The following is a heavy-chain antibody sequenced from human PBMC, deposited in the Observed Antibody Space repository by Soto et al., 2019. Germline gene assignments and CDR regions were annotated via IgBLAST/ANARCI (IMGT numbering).Heavy chain of an antibody. CDR3: ARVPSVLWFGDGVV. J-gene: IGHJ4*02. CDR1: GFTFSSYA. V-gene: IGHV3-30-3*01. CDR2: ISYDGSNK. Sequence: QVQLVESGGGVVQPGRSLRLSCAASGFTFSSYAMHWVRQAPGKGLEWVAVISYDGSNKYYADSVKGRFTISRDNSKNTLYLQMKRLRAEDTAVYYCARVPSVLWFGDGVVWGQGTLVTVSS. D-gene: IGHD3-10*01.